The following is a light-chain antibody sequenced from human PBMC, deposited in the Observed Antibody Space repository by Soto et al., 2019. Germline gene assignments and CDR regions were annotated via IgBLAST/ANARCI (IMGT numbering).Light chain of an antibody. CDR3: QQYHLYPLT. CDR2: KAS. Sequence: DVQMTQSPSTLSASVGDRVTITCRASQTISYWLAWYQQKPGKAPKLLIYKASSLESGVPSRFSGNGFATEFTLTISSLQPDDFATYYCQQYHLYPLTFGGGTKVEI. J-gene: IGKJ4*01. CDR1: QTISYW. V-gene: IGKV1-5*03.